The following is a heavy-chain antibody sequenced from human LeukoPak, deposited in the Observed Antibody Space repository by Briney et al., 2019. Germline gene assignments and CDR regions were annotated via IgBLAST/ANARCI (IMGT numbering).Heavy chain of an antibody. CDR3: ARSLYCSSTSCYSNYYYGMDV. Sequence: PSETLSLTCTVSGGSISSYYWSWIRQPPGKGLEWIGYIYYSGSTNYNPSLKSRVTISVDTSKNQFSLKLSSVTAADTAVYYCARSLYCSSTSCYSNYYYGMDVWGQGTTVTVSS. J-gene: IGHJ6*02. CDR2: IYYSGST. D-gene: IGHD2-2*01. V-gene: IGHV4-59*08. CDR1: GGSISSYY.